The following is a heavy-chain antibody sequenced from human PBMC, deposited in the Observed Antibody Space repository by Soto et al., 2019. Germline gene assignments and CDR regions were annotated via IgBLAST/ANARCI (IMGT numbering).Heavy chain of an antibody. Sequence: EVQLVQSGAEVKKPGESLKISCKGSGYSFTSYWIGWVRQMPGKGLEWMGIIYPGDSDTRYSPSFQGQVTISADKSISIAYXQGSSLEASDPDMYYWACSGYSSSWYYDKQSWFDPWGQGTLVPVSS. CDR1: GYSFTSYW. CDR3: ACSGYSSSWYYDKQSWFDP. J-gene: IGHJ5*02. V-gene: IGHV5-51*01. D-gene: IGHD6-13*01. CDR2: IYPGDSDT.